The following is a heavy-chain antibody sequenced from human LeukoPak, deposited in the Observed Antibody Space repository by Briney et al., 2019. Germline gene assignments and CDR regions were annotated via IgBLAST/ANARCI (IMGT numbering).Heavy chain of an antibody. V-gene: IGHV3-30-3*02. CDR3: VKNLDSSPGFFDY. CDR2: ISYDGSNK. D-gene: IGHD3-22*01. CDR1: GFTFSSYA. J-gene: IGHJ4*01. Sequence: QPGGSLRLSCAASGFTFSSYAMHWVRQAPGKGLEWVAVISYDGSNKYYADSVKGRFTISRDNSKNTLYLQMNSLRAEDTAVYYCVKNLDSSPGFFDYWGHGSLVTVSS.